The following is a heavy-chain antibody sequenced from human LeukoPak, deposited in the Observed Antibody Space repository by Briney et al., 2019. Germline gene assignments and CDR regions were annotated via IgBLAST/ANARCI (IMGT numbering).Heavy chain of an antibody. CDR1: GFTFSNYD. CDR2: IKEDGSEI. J-gene: IGHJ4*02. V-gene: IGHV3-7*01. Sequence: GGSLRLSCAASGFTFSNYDMNWVRQAPGKGLEWVANIKEDGSEIYYVDVVKGRFTISRDNANNSLYLQMNSLGAEDTAVYYCASWPGAWYGEDFWGQGTLVTVSS. CDR3: ASWPGAWYGEDF. D-gene: IGHD3-10*01.